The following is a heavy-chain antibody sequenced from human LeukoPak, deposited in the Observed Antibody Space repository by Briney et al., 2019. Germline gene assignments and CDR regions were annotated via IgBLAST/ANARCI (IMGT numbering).Heavy chain of an antibody. Sequence: GASVKVSCKASGYTFTSYDINWVRQATGQGLEWMGWMNPNSGNTGYAQKFQGRVTMTRNTSISTAYMDLSSLRSEDTAVYYCASDYYGSGSYLDWGQGTLVTVSS. CDR3: ASDYYGSGSYLD. V-gene: IGHV1-8*01. D-gene: IGHD3-10*01. CDR1: GYTFTSYD. CDR2: MNPNSGNT. J-gene: IGHJ4*02.